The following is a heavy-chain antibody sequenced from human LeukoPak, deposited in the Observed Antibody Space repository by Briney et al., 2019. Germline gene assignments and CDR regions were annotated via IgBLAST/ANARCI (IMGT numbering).Heavy chain of an antibody. Sequence: SETLSLTCAVSGGSISSNNCWRWVRQPPGKGLEWIGEIYHSGSTNYNPSLNSRVTISLDKSKNQFSLKLSSVTAADTAVYYCARGAAATEDYYMDVWGKGTTVTVSS. CDR1: GGSISSNNC. CDR3: ARGAAATEDYYMDV. D-gene: IGHD6-13*01. J-gene: IGHJ6*03. V-gene: IGHV4-4*02. CDR2: IYHSGST.